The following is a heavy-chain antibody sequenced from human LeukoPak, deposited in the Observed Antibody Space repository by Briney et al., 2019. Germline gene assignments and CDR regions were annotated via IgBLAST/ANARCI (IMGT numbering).Heavy chain of an antibody. CDR2: IYPGDSDT. D-gene: IGHD1-26*01. J-gene: IGHJ4*02. CDR1: GFSFTTNW. Sequence: GESLKISCRSSGFSFTTNWIGWVRQMPGKGLEWIGIIYPGDSDTRYSPSFQGHVTISVDNSISTAYLQWSSLKASDTGIYYCARRAVSGTYSNSYPFDYWAQGTLVTVSS. V-gene: IGHV5-51*01. CDR3: ARRAVSGTYSNSYPFDY.